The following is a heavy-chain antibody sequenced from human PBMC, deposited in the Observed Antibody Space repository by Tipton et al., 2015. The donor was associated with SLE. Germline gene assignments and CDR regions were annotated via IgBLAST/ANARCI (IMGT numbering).Heavy chain of an antibody. V-gene: IGHV3-53*01. CDR2: IYSGGST. Sequence: GSLRLSCTASGVTVSSNYMSWVRQAPGKGLEWVSVIYSGGSTYYADSVKGRFIISRDNAKNSLYLEMNSLRAEDTAVYYCARSRFYYYAMDVWGQGTTVTVSS. D-gene: IGHD2-2*01. J-gene: IGHJ6*02. CDR1: GVTVSSNY. CDR3: ARSRFYYYAMDV.